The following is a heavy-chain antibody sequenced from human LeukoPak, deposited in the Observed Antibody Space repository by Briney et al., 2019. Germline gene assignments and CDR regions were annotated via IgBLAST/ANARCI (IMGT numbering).Heavy chain of an antibody. Sequence: PGGSLRLSCAASGVTFSSYGMYWVRQAPGKGLEWVAGISSDGSNKYYADSVKGRFTISRDNPKNTLYLQMNSLRAEDTAVYYCAKGGFWSGYYNEYYGMDVWGQGTTVTVSS. CDR2: ISSDGSNK. J-gene: IGHJ6*02. V-gene: IGHV3-30*18. CDR1: GVTFSSYG. D-gene: IGHD3-3*01. CDR3: AKGGFWSGYYNEYYGMDV.